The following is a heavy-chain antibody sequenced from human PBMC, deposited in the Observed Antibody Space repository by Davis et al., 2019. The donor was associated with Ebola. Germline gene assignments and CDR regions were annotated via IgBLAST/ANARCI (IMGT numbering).Heavy chain of an antibody. CDR1: GYTFTSYG. D-gene: IGHD6-19*01. CDR3: ARTLRIAVRNWFDP. Sequence: ASVKVSCKASGYTFTSYGISWVRQAPGQGLEWMGWINTNTGNPTYAQGLTGRFVFSLDTSVSTAYLQISSLKAEDTAVYYCARTLRIAVRNWFDPWGQGTLVTVSS. V-gene: IGHV7-4-1*02. J-gene: IGHJ5*02. CDR2: INTNTGNP.